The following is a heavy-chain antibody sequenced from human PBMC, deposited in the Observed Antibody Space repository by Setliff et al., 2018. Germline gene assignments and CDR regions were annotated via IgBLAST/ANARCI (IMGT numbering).Heavy chain of an antibody. CDR3: ARVPRIIIMVGVISHYYYMDV. Sequence: GGSLRLSCAVSGFSFHDYGMGWVRQAPGKGLEWVSSINWNGVSIGYADSVKGRFTISRDNAKNSLYLQMNSLRAEDTALCYCARVPRIIIMVGVISHYYYMDVWGKGTTVTVSS. J-gene: IGHJ6*03. CDR1: GFSFHDYG. V-gene: IGHV3-20*04. D-gene: IGHD3-3*02. CDR2: INWNGVSI.